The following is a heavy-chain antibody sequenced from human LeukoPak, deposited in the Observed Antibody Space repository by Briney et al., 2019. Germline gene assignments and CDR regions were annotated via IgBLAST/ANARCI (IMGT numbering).Heavy chain of an antibody. V-gene: IGHV3-20*04. CDR1: GFTFDDYG. D-gene: IGHD3-9*01. J-gene: IGHJ6*03. CDR2: INWNGGST. Sequence: GGSLRLSCAASGFTFDDYGMSWVRQAPGKGLEWVSGINWNGGSTGYADSVKGRFTLSRDNAKNSLYLQMNSLRAEDTALYYCARRGYDILTGNYDYYYYMDVWGKGTTVTVSS. CDR3: ARRGYDILTGNYDYYYYMDV.